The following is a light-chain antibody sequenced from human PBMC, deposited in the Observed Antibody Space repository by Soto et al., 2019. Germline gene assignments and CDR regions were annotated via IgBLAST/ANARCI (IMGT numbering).Light chain of an antibody. Sequence: EIVMTQSPATLSVSPGERATLSCRASQSVNIYLAWYQQKPGQAPRLLIFGASSRATGIPARFSGSGSGTEFNLTISRLEPEDFAVYYCQQFGSSPLTFGPGTKVDIK. CDR3: QQFGSSPLT. J-gene: IGKJ3*01. CDR1: QSVNIY. V-gene: IGKV3D-15*02. CDR2: GAS.